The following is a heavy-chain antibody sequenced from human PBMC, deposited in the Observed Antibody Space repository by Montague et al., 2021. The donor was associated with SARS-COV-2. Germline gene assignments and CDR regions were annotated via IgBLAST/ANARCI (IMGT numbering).Heavy chain of an antibody. Sequence: SETLSLTCGVHRGSFIRYAWTWMRQPPGKGLEWIGENNHKGVTNYTPSLKSRVTISGDTSKKHFSLILKYVTAADTAVYYCAMANGSGYCPLWGQGSLVLVSS. CDR2: NNHKGVT. J-gene: IGHJ4*02. CDR1: RGSFIRYA. CDR3: AMANGSGYCPL. D-gene: IGHD2-21*02. V-gene: IGHV4-34*01.